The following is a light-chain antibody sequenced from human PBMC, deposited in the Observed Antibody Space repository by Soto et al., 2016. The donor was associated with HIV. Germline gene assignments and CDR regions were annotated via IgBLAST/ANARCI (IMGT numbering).Light chain of an antibody. Sequence: IQMTQSPSSLSASVGDRVTITCRASRDIRNDLGWYQQKPGQAPNLLIYAASTLQSGVPSRFSGTGSGTDFTLTISRLQAEDFATYYCFQDYNYPRTFGQGTKVEVK. CDR3: FQDYNYPRT. CDR1: RDIRND. CDR2: AAS. V-gene: IGKV1-6*01. J-gene: IGKJ1*01.